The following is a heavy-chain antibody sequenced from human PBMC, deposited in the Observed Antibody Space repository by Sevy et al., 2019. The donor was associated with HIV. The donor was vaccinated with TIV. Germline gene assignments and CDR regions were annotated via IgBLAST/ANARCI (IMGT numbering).Heavy chain of an antibody. D-gene: IGHD2-2*01. CDR1: GYTFTSYG. CDR2: ISAYNGNT. Sequence: ASVKVSCKASGYTFTSYGISWVRQAPGQGLEWMGWISAYNGNTNYAQKLQGRVTMTTDTSTSTAYMELRSLRSDDTAVYYCARVRGYCSSTSCYFYYYYMDVWGKGTTVTVSS. CDR3: ARVRGYCSSTSCYFYYYYMDV. J-gene: IGHJ6*03. V-gene: IGHV1-18*01.